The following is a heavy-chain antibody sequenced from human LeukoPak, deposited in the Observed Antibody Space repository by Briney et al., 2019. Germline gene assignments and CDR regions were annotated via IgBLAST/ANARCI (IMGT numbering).Heavy chain of an antibody. CDR2: IYYSGST. D-gene: IGHD2-2*01. CDR1: GGSISSSSYY. V-gene: IGHV4-39*01. CDR3: ARRTSYCSSTSCPFDY. J-gene: IGHJ4*02. Sequence: SETLSLTCTVSGGSISSSSYYWGWIRQPPGKGLEWIGSIYYSGSTYYNLSLKSRVTISVDTSKNQFSLKLSSVTAADTAVYYCARRTSYCSSTSCPFDYWGQGTLVTVSS.